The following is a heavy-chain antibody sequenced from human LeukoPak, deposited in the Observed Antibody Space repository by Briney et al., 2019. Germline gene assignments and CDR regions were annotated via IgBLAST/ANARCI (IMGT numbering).Heavy chain of an antibody. CDR3: ARYTLYSSGWYFDY. V-gene: IGHV4-38-2*02. J-gene: IGHJ4*02. D-gene: IGHD6-19*01. CDR2: IYHSGST. CDR1: GYSISSGYY. Sequence: KSSETLSLTCSVSGYSISSGYYWGWIRQPPGKGLEWIGTIYHSGSTYYNPSLKSRVTISVDTSKNQFSLKLSSVTAADTAVYYCARYTLYSSGWYFDYWGQGTLVTVSS.